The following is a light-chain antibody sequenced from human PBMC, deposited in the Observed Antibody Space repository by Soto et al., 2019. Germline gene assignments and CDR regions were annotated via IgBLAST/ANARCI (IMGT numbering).Light chain of an antibody. J-gene: IGLJ2*01. Sequence: QSVLTQPPSASGTPGQRVTISCSGSSSNIGSNYVYWYQQLPGTAPKLLIYRNNQLPSGVPDRFSGSKSGTSASLAISGLRSEDEADYYCAAWDDSLRVVFGGGTKLTVL. CDR3: AAWDDSLRVV. CDR1: SSNIGSNY. CDR2: RNN. V-gene: IGLV1-47*01.